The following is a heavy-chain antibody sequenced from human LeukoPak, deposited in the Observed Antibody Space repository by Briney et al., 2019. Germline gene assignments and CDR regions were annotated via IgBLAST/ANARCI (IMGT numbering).Heavy chain of an antibody. J-gene: IGHJ4*02. CDR1: GGSISSSSYY. V-gene: IGHV4-39*07. D-gene: IGHD3-16*01. CDR3: ARAGGSSYFDY. Sequence: SETLSLTCTVSGGSISSSSYYWGWIRQPPGKGLEWIGSIYYSGSTYYNPSLKSRVTISVDTSKNQFSLKLSSVTAADTAVYYCARAGGSSYFDYWGQGTLVTVSS. CDR2: IYYSGST.